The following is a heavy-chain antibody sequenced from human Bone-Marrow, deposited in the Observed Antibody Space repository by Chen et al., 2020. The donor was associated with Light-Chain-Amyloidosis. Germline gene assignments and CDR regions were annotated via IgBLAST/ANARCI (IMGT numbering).Heavy chain of an antibody. D-gene: IGHD2-2*01. CDR2: IYYSGST. CDR1: GGSISSGGYY. V-gene: IGHV4-31*03. CDR3: ARDVAGYCSSTSCYPGWFDP. Sequence: QVQLQESGPGLVKHSQTLSLTCTVSGGSISSGGYYWSWIRQHPGKGLEWIGYIYYSGSTYYNPSLKSRVTISVDTSKNQFSLKLSSVTAADTAVYYCARDVAGYCSSTSCYPGWFDPWGQGTLVTVSS. J-gene: IGHJ5*02.